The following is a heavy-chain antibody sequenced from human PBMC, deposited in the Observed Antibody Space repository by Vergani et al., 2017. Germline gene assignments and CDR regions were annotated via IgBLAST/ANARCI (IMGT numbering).Heavy chain of an antibody. CDR1: GYSFTSYW. CDR3: ARGGTVVVATIRDYYYGMDV. V-gene: IGHV5-51*01. CDR2: IYPGDSDT. Sequence: EVQLVQSGAEVKKPGESLKISCKGSGYSFTSYWIGWVRQMPGKGLEWMGIIYPGDSDTRYSPSFQGQVTISADKSISTAYLQWSSLKASDTAMYYCARGGTVVVATIRDYYYGMDVGGPGTTVTVSS. D-gene: IGHD5-12*01. J-gene: IGHJ6*02.